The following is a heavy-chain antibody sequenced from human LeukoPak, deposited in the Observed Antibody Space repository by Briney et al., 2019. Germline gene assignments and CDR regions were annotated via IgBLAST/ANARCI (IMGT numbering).Heavy chain of an antibody. D-gene: IGHD3-22*01. CDR2: ITSSSSYI. CDR3: ARVGGYENFDY. Sequence: GGPLRLSCAASGFTFSSYSTNWVRQAPGKGLEWVSSITSSSSYISYADSLKGRFTISRDNAKNSLYLQMNSLRAEDTAVYYCARVGGYENFDYWGQGTLVSVSS. CDR1: GFTFSSYS. J-gene: IGHJ4*02. V-gene: IGHV3-21*01.